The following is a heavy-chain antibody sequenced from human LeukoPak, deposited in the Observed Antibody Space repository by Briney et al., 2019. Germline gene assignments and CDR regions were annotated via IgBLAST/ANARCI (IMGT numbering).Heavy chain of an antibody. CDR3: AKDYSIYDSSGYYYDY. J-gene: IGHJ4*02. V-gene: IGHV3-23*01. CDR1: GFTFSSYA. Sequence: GGSLRLSCAASGFTFSSYAMSWVRQAPGKGLEWVSAISGSGGSTYYADSVKGRFTISRDNSKNTLYLQMNSLRAEDTAVYYCAKDYSIYDSSGYYYDYWGQGTLVTVSS. D-gene: IGHD3-22*01. CDR2: ISGSGGST.